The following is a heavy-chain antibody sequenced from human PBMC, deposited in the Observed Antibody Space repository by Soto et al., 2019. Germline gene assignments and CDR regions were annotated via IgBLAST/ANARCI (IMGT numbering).Heavy chain of an antibody. Sequence: GEFLKISCKGSGYSFTNYWIGWVRQMPGKGLEWMGIIYPYDSEITYSPSFQGQVTISADISISTAYLRWSSLKASDTAVYYCARHRRRREGSYYYGMDVWGQGTTVTVSS. V-gene: IGHV5-51*01. CDR2: IYPYDSEI. J-gene: IGHJ6*02. CDR3: ARHRRRREGSYYYGMDV. CDR1: GYSFTNYW. D-gene: IGHD1-26*01.